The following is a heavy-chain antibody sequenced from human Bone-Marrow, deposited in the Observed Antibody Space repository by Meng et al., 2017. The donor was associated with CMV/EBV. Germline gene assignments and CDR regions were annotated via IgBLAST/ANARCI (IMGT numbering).Heavy chain of an antibody. CDR1: GFTFNNYG. D-gene: IGHD3-3*01. CDR2: ISSSSSYI. V-gene: IGHV3-21*01. Sequence: GGSLRLSCAASGFTFNNYGMHWVRQAPGKGLEWVSSISSSSSYIYYADSVKGRFTISRDNAKNSLYLQMNSLRAEDTAVYYCARGGVRDDFWSGYYSLRGGMDVWGQGTTVTVYS. J-gene: IGHJ6*01. CDR3: ARGGVRDDFWSGYYSLRGGMDV.